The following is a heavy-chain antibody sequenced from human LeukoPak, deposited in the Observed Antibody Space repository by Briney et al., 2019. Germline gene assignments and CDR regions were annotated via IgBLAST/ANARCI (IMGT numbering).Heavy chain of an antibody. V-gene: IGHV4-39*01. D-gene: IGHD3-10*01. Sequence: SETLSLTCTVSGGSISSSSYYWGWIRQPPGKGLEWIGSIYYSGSTYYNPSLKSRVTISVDTSKNQFSLKLSSVTAADTAVYYCARTRYYYNSRSYGAPYYFDYWGQETLVTVSS. CDR1: GGSISSSSYY. J-gene: IGHJ4*02. CDR2: IYYSGST. CDR3: ARTRYYYNSRSYGAPYYFDY.